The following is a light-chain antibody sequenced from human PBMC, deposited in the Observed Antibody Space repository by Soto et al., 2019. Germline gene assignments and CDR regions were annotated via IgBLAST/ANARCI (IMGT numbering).Light chain of an antibody. CDR1: QSISSW. J-gene: IGKJ1*01. CDR3: PQYNSYRT. CDR2: KAS. Sequence: DIQMTQSPSTLSASVGDRVTITCRASQSISSWLAWYQQTPVKAPKLLIYKASSLESGLPSRFSGSGSRTELTLTLSRLQPDEFATYYCPQYNSYRTFGQGTKVEIK. V-gene: IGKV1-5*03.